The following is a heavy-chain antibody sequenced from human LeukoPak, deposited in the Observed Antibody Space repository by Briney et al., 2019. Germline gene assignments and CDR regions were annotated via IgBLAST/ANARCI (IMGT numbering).Heavy chain of an antibody. J-gene: IGHJ4*02. D-gene: IGHD3-3*01. CDR3: AKERVAMNSAFDY. V-gene: IGHV3-30*18. Sequence: PGGSLRLSCAASGLTFSNYGMHWVRQAPGKGLEWVAFIAYDGNVKYYAESVKGRFTISRDNSKNTLSLQMDSLRPGDTAVYYCAKERVAMNSAFDYWGPGTLVTVSS. CDR2: IAYDGNVK. CDR1: GLTFSNYG.